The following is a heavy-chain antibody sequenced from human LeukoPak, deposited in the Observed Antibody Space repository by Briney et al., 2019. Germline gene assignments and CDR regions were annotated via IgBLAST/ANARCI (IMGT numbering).Heavy chain of an antibody. Sequence: GGSLRLSCAASGFTFSSYGMHWVRQAPGEGLKWVAVISYGGGDKYFADSVKGRFTISRDNSKNTLHLQMSSLRAEDTAVYYCAKDGSIAAADYYFDYWGQGTLVTVSS. D-gene: IGHD6-13*01. CDR2: ISYGGGDK. CDR1: GFTFSSYG. J-gene: IGHJ4*02. V-gene: IGHV3-30*18. CDR3: AKDGSIAAADYYFDY.